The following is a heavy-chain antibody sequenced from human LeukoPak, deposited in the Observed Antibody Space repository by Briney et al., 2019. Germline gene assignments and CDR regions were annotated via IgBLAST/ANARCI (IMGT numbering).Heavy chain of an antibody. D-gene: IGHD3-3*01. CDR3: ARGSITIFGVVMYPFDY. V-gene: IGHV4-59*12. Sequence: SETQSLTCTVSGGSISSYYWSWIRQPPGKGLEWIGYIYYSGSTYYNPSLKSRVTISVDTSKNQFSLKLSSVTAADTAVYYCARGSITIFGVVMYPFDYWGQGTLVTVSS. CDR1: GGSISSYY. CDR2: IYYSGST. J-gene: IGHJ4*02.